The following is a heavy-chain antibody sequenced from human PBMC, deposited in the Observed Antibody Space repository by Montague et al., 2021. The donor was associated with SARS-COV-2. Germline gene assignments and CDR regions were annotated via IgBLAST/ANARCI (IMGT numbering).Heavy chain of an antibody. J-gene: IGHJ4*02. V-gene: IGHV4-61*05. CDR3: ARVHYYTGYVDS. D-gene: IGHD3-22*01. Sequence: SETLSLTCTVSGGSISSTSYYWGWIRQPPGEGLEWIGYIYYSGSTDYNPSLNSRVTLSLDTSKNQFSLNLRSVTAADTAFYYCARVHYYTGYVDSWGQGTLVSVSS. CDR2: IYYSGST. CDR1: GGSISSTSYY.